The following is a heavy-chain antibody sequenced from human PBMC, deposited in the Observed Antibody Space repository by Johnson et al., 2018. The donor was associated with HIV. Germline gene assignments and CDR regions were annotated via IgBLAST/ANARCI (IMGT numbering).Heavy chain of an antibody. J-gene: IGHJ3*02. CDR1: GFIFSNFD. CDR3: ARAIGDGYPGMKAFDI. CDR2: IDTAGNT. V-gene: IGHV3-13*01. D-gene: IGHD5-24*01. Sequence: VQLVESGGGLVQPGGSLRLSCAASGFIFSNFDMHWVRQAAGRRLEWVSGIDTAGNTYYLGSVKGRFTISRENAKNSLYLQVNSLSAGDTAVYYCARAIGDGYPGMKAFDIWGQGTMVTVSS.